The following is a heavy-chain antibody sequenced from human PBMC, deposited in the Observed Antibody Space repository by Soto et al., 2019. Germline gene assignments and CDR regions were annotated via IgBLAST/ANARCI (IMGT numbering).Heavy chain of an antibody. V-gene: IGHV3-15*01. D-gene: IGHD6-13*01. CDR1: GFTFSTAW. Sequence: EVQVVESGGGLVKPGGSLRLSCAASGFTFSTAWMTWVRQAPGKGLEWVGRVKSETDGGTRDYAAPVKGRFIISRDDPIIRLYLQMNSLKNDDTAVYFCATLNLVLGDGFEIWGQGTMVTVSS. CDR3: ATLNLVLGDGFEI. J-gene: IGHJ3*02. CDR2: VKSETDGGTR.